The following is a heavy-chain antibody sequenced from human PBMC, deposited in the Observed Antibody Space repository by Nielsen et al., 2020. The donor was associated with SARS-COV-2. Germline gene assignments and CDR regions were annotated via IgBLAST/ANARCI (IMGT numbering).Heavy chain of an antibody. CDR1: GFNFSTFG. D-gene: IGHD3-10*01. CDR2: ISYDARNV. J-gene: IGHJ6*03. Sequence: GESLKISCAASGFNFSTFGMHWVRQTPGKGLEWVAVISYDARNVDYADSVKGRFTISRDNSKNRLYLQMHSLRHGDTAVYYCARGGVPSTRSHYSYYYMDVWGKGTTVTVSS. V-gene: IGHV3-30*03. CDR3: ARGGVPSTRSHYSYYYMDV.